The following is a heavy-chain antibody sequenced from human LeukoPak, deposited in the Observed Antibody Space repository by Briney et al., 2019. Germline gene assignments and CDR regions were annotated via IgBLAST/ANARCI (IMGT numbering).Heavy chain of an antibody. CDR1: GYSISSGYY. J-gene: IGHJ3*02. Sequence: PSETLSLTCTVSGYSISSGYYWGWIRQPPGKGLEWIGSIYHSGSTYYNPSLKSRVTISVDTSKNQFSLKLSSVTAADTAVYYCAREFYYYYDSSGYYGAFDIWGQGTMVTVSS. D-gene: IGHD3-22*01. CDR2: IYHSGST. CDR3: AREFYYYYDSSGYYGAFDI. V-gene: IGHV4-38-2*02.